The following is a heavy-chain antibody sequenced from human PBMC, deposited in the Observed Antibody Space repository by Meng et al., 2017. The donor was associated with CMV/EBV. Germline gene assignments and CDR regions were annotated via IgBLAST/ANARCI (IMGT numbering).Heavy chain of an antibody. V-gene: IGHV3-49*04. CDR2: IRSKAFGGKT. D-gene: IGHD3-3*01. CDR3: TRDRPLRITTLGVVRGYYFDY. CDR1: GFIFGDYA. J-gene: IGHJ4*02. Sequence: GESLMISCRASGFIFGDYAMSWVRQAPGKGLGWVGSIRSKAFGGKTEYAESLKGRFTISRDDSKSIAYLQINSLKSEDTAVYYCTRDRPLRITTLGVVRGYYFDYWGQGTLVTVSS.